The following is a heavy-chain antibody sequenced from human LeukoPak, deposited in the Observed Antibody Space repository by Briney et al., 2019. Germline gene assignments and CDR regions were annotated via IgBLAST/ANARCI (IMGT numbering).Heavy chain of an antibody. J-gene: IGHJ4*02. V-gene: IGHV3-23*01. CDR3: AKDSPHYYDSSGYFNLYYFDY. CDR1: GFTFSSYA. D-gene: IGHD3-22*01. CDR2: ISGSGGST. Sequence: GGSLRLSCAASGFTFSSYAMSWVRQAPGKGLEWVSAISGSGGSTYYADSVKGRFTISRDNSKNTLYLQMNSLRAEDTAVYYCAKDSPHYYDSSGYFNLYYFDYWGQGTLVTVSS.